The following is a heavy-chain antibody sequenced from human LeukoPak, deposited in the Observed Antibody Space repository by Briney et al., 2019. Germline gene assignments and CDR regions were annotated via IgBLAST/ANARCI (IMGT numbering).Heavy chain of an antibody. J-gene: IGHJ6*02. Sequence: ASVKVSCKASGYTFTSCYMHWVRQAPGQGLEGMGRSNPSGGSTSYAQKFQGRVTMTRDTSTSTVYMELSSLRSEDTAVSYCATGAGSGSYYAPYYYYYYGMDVWGQGTTVTVSS. V-gene: IGHV1-46*01. CDR3: ATGAGSGSYYAPYYYYYYGMDV. CDR2: SNPSGGST. D-gene: IGHD3-10*01. CDR1: GYTFTSCY.